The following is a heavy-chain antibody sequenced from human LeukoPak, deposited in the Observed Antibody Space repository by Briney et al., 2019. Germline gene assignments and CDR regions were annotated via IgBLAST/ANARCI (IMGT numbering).Heavy chain of an antibody. D-gene: IGHD3-10*01. V-gene: IGHV3-15*01. CDR1: GFTFSNAW. J-gene: IGHJ6*02. Sequence: PGGSLRLSCAASGFTFSNAWMSWVRQAPGKGLEWVGRIKSKTDGGTTDYAAPVKGRFTISRDDSKNTLYLQMNSLRAEDTAVYYCARDMVRGVTGYYYYYGMDVWGQGTTVTVSS. CDR2: IKSKTDGGTT. CDR3: ARDMVRGVTGYYYYYGMDV.